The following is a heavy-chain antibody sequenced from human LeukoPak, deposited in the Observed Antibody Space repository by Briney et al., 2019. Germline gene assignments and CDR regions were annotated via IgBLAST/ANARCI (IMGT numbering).Heavy chain of an antibody. D-gene: IGHD3-3*02. CDR3: ARISISNAPDY. J-gene: IGHJ4*02. CDR2: ISPNSGGT. V-gene: IGHV1-2*02. CDR1: GYTFTGNY. Sequence: EASVKVSCKASGYTFTGNYMHWVRQAPGQGLEWMGWISPNSGGTNYAQKFQGRVTMTRDTSISTAYMELSRLRSDDTAVYYCARISISNAPDYWGQGTLVTVSS.